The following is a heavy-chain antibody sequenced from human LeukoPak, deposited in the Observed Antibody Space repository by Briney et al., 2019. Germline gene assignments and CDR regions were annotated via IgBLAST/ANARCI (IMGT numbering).Heavy chain of an antibody. J-gene: IGHJ4*02. CDR2: IYSGGST. CDR3: AKMTTVHH. V-gene: IGHV3-66*01. CDR1: GFTVSSNY. Sequence: SGGSLRLSCAASGFTVSSNYMSWVRQAPGKGLEWVSVIYSGGSTYYADSVKGRFTISRDNSKNTLYLRMNSLRAEDTAVYYCAKMTTVHHWGQGTLVTVSS. D-gene: IGHD4-17*01.